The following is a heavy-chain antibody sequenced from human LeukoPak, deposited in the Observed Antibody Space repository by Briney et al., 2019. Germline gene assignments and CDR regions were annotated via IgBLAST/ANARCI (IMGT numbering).Heavy chain of an antibody. CDR2: ISGSGGST. D-gene: IGHD2/OR15-2a*01. CDR1: GFTFSSSD. J-gene: IGHJ4*02. Sequence: GGSLRLPCAASGFTFSSSDMHWVRQAPGKGLEWVSAISGSGGSTYYADSVKGRFTISRDNSKNTLYLQMNSLRAEDTAVYYCAKALPLNNFLFDYWGQGTLVTVSS. V-gene: IGHV3-23*01. CDR3: AKALPLNNFLFDY.